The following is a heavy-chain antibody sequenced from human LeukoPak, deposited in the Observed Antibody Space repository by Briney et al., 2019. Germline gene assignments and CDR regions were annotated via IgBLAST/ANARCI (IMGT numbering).Heavy chain of an antibody. J-gene: IGHJ4*02. CDR3: ARSRGYSFDY. Sequence: SQTLSLTCTVSGGAISSGGYYWSWIRQHPGKGLEWIGYIYYSGSTYYNPSLKSRVTISVDTSKSQFSLKLSPVTAADTAVYYCARSRGYSFDYWGQGTLVTVSS. CDR1: GGAISSGGYY. CDR2: IYYSGST. V-gene: IGHV4-31*03.